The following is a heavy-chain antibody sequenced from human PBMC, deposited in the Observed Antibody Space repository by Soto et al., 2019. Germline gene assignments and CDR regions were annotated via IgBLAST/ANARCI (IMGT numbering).Heavy chain of an antibody. D-gene: IGHD6-13*01. CDR3: LSGIAEITGGSYYXYXXXV. J-gene: IGHJ6*02. CDR2: FDPEDGET. CDR1: GYTLTELS. V-gene: IGHV1-24*01. Sequence: ASVKVSCKVSGYTLTELSMHWVRQAPGKGLEWMGGFDPEDGETIYAQKFQGRVTMTEDTSTDTAYMELSSLRSEDTAVYYCLSGIAEITGGSYYXYXXXVXGQGTXVTV.